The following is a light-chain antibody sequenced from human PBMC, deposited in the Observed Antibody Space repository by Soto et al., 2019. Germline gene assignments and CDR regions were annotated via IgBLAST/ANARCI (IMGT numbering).Light chain of an antibody. Sequence: DIQMTQSPSTLSASAGDRVTITCRASQSISTWLAWYQQRPGKAPKLLIHEASSLESGVPSRFSGSGSETEFTLTISSLQLDDFATYYCQLYNSYPLTFGGGTKVEIK. CDR2: EAS. CDR1: QSISTW. V-gene: IGKV1-5*03. J-gene: IGKJ4*01. CDR3: QLYNSYPLT.